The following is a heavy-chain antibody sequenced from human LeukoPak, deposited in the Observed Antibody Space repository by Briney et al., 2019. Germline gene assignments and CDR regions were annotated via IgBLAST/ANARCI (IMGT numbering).Heavy chain of an antibody. Sequence: SETLSLTCAVDGGSFNGYYWNWIRQSPGRGLEWIGEINYGGSTNYNPSLKSRVTMSVETSKNQFSLKLTSVTAADTAVYYCARVEGRQFDYWGQGTLVTVSS. J-gene: IGHJ4*02. V-gene: IGHV4-34*01. CDR3: ARVEGRQFDY. CDR2: INYGGST. CDR1: GGSFNGYY. D-gene: IGHD5-24*01.